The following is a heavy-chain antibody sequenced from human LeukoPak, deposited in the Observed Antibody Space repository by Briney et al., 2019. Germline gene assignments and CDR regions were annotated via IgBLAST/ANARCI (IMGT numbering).Heavy chain of an antibody. CDR2: ISWNSGSI. V-gene: IGHV3-9*01. D-gene: IGHD3-3*01. CDR1: GFTFDDYA. Sequence: GRSLRLSCAASGFTFDDYAMHWVRQAPGKGLEWVPGISWNSGSIGYADSVKGRFTISRDNAKNSLYLQMNSLRAEDTALYYCAKDKNFWSGYFDYWGQGTLVTVSS. J-gene: IGHJ4*02. CDR3: AKDKNFWSGYFDY.